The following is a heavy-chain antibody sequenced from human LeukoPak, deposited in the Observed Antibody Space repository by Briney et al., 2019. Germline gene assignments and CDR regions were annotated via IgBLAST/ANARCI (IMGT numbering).Heavy chain of an antibody. CDR3: GGVEVVVSASADY. CDR1: GFTFSSYE. V-gene: IGHV3-48*03. Sequence: GGFLRLSCAASGFTFSSYEMNWVRQAPGKGLEWVSYISRSGSTRYYADSVKGRFTISRDNAKNSLFLQMNSLRAEDTAVYYCGGVEVVVSASADYWGQGTLVTVSS. D-gene: IGHD2-15*01. CDR2: ISRSGSTR. J-gene: IGHJ4*02.